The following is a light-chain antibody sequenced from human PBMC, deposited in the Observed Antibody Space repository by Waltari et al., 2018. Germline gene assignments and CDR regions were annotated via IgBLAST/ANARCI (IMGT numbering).Light chain of an antibody. CDR1: TMGDNY. CDR2: QDS. J-gene: IGLJ2*01. V-gene: IGLV3-1*01. Sequence: SYELTQPPSVSVSPGQTASITRSGDTMGDNYACWYQQKPGQSPVLVIYQDSKRPSGIPERFSGSNSGNTATLTISGTQAMDEADYYCQAWDSSTGVVFGGGTKLTVL. CDR3: QAWDSSTGVV.